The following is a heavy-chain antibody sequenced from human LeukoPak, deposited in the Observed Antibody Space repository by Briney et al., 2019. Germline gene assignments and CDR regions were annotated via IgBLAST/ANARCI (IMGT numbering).Heavy chain of an antibody. Sequence: ASVKVSCKASGYTFTSYYMHWVRQAPGQGLEWMGIINPSGGSTSYAQKLQGRVTMTTDTSTSTAYMELRSLRSDDTAVYYCARDRYYYDSSGYSQSGFDYWGQGTLVTVSS. CDR1: GYTFTSYY. CDR3: ARDRYYYDSSGYSQSGFDY. V-gene: IGHV1-46*01. D-gene: IGHD3-22*01. J-gene: IGHJ4*02. CDR2: INPSGGST.